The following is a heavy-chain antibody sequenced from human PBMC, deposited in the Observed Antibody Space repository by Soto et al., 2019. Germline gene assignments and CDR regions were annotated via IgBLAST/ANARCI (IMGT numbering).Heavy chain of an antibody. CDR2: ISSAGTNK. J-gene: IGHJ4*02. CDR1: GFTFSIYA. V-gene: IGHV3-30-3*01. Sequence: QVQLVGSGGGVVQPGTSLRLSCAASGFTFSIYAMHWVRQAPEKGLEWVAVISSAGTNKNHADSVRGRFSISRDNSNNMLHFKMDNRRVDDTAVYYCGRRNREVGGGNFAYWARGTLFTVSS. CDR3: GRRNREVGGGNFAY. D-gene: IGHD3-16*01.